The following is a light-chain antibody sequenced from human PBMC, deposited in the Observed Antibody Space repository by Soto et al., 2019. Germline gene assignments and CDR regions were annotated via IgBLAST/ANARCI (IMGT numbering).Light chain of an antibody. V-gene: IGKV2-28*01. J-gene: IGKJ2*01. CDR1: QSHLHSNGYNY. CDR3: MQALQTPPT. CDR2: LGS. Sequence: DIVMTQSPLSLPVTPGEPASISCRSSQSHLHSNGYNYLDWYLQKPGQSPQLLIYLGSSRASGVPDRFSGSGSGTDFTLKISRVEAEDVGVYYCMQALQTPPTFGQGTKLEIK.